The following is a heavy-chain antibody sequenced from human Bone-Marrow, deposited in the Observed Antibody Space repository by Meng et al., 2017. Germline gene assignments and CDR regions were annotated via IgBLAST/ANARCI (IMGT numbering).Heavy chain of an antibody. CDR2: ISYDGSNK. J-gene: IGHJ6*02. Sequence: GESLKISCAASGFPFSSYSMHWVRQAPGKGLEWVAVISYDGSNKYYADSVKGRFTISRDNSKNTLYLQMNSLRAEDTAVYYCARAIGYCSSTSCSRRHYYYYGMDVWGQGTTVTVSS. CDR3: ARAIGYCSSTSCSRRHYYYYGMDV. D-gene: IGHD2-2*01. CDR1: GFPFSSYS. V-gene: IGHV3-30*04.